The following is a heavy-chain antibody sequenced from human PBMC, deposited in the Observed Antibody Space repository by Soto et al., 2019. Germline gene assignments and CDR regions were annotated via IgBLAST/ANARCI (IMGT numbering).Heavy chain of an antibody. CDR3: ARDPAITIFGVVHYYYYMDV. D-gene: IGHD3-3*01. Sequence: GGSLRLSCAASGFTFSSYGMHWVRQAPGKGLEWVAVIWYDGSNKYYADSVKGRFTISRDNSKNTLYLQMNSLRAEDTAVYYCARDPAITIFGVVHYYYYMDVWGKGTTVTVSS. J-gene: IGHJ6*03. CDR2: IWYDGSNK. CDR1: GFTFSSYG. V-gene: IGHV3-33*01.